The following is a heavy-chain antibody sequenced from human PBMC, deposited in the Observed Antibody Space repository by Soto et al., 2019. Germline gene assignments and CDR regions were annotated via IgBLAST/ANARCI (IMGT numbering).Heavy chain of an antibody. CDR1: GFTFSSYW. Sequence: PGGSLRLSCAASGFTFSSYWMSWVRQAPGKGLEWVANIKQDGSDKYYVDSVRGRFTISRDNAKNSLYLQMNSLRAGDTAVYYCARDVPSSTYGPDPRMDVWGQGTTVTVSS. D-gene: IGHD4-17*01. J-gene: IGHJ6*02. V-gene: IGHV3-7*03. CDR3: ARDVPSSTYGPDPRMDV. CDR2: IKQDGSDK.